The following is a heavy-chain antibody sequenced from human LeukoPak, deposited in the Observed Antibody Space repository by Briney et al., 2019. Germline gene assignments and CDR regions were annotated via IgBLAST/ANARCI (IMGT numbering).Heavy chain of an antibody. J-gene: IGHJ4*02. CDR2: IYYSGST. D-gene: IGHD4-23*01. CDR3: ARSMTTVVNFGY. CDR1: GGSISSYY. V-gene: IGHV4-59*12. Sequence: SETLSLTCTVSGGSISSYYWSWIRQPPGKGLEWIGTIYYSGSTYYNPSLKSRVTISIDTSKNQFSLKLSSVTAADTAVYYCARSMTTVVNFGYWGQGTLVTVSS.